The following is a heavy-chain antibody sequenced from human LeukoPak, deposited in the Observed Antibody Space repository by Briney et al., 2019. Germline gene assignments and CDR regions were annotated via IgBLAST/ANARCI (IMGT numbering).Heavy chain of an antibody. J-gene: IGHJ4*02. CDR1: GGTFSSYA. D-gene: IGHD5-12*01. CDR3: ARARYSGYDAYDY. V-gene: IGHV1-69*13. CDR2: IIPIFGTA. Sequence: SVKVSCKASGGTFSSYAISWVRQAPGQGLEWMGGIIPIFGTANYAQKFQGRVTITADESTSTAYMELNSLRAEDTAVYYCARARYSGYDAYDYWGQGTLVTVSS.